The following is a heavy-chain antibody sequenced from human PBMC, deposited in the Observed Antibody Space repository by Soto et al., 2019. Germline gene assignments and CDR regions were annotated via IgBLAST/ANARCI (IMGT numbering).Heavy chain of an antibody. Sequence: ASVKPSCKAPGYTFTSNYMHWVRQAPRPGLEWMGKINPSGGSTSYEQKFQGRVTMTRDTSTSTVYMELSSLRSEDTAVYYCARAFGNDLVDTILPMAFDISGQGTLVTVSS. J-gene: IGHJ3*02. D-gene: IGHD5-12*01. CDR2: INPSGGST. CDR1: GYTFTSNY. CDR3: ARAFGNDLVDTILPMAFDI. V-gene: IGHV1-46*03.